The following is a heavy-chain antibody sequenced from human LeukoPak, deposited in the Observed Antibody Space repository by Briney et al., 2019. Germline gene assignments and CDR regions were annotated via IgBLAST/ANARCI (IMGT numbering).Heavy chain of an antibody. Sequence: ASVKVSCKASGYTFTSYDINWVRQATGQGLEWMGWMNPNSGNTGYAQKFQGRVTMTRNTSISTAYMKLSSLRSEDTAVYYCARHCSSTSCPIDYWGQGTLVTVSS. V-gene: IGHV1-8*01. CDR3: ARHCSSTSCPIDY. CDR2: MNPNSGNT. D-gene: IGHD2-2*01. J-gene: IGHJ4*02. CDR1: GYTFTSYD.